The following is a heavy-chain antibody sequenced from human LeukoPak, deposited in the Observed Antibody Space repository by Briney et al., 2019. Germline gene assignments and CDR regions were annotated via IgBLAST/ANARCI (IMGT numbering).Heavy chain of an antibody. J-gene: IGHJ4*02. CDR2: INHSGST. D-gene: IGHD6-19*01. V-gene: IGHV4-4*02. Sequence: SGTLSLTCAVSGGSFSSSNWWSWVRQPPGKGLQWIGEINHSGSTNYNPSLKSRVTISVDTSKNQFSLKLSSVTAADTAVYYCASLGSGWIFDYWGQGTLVTVSS. CDR1: GGSFSSSNW. CDR3: ASLGSGWIFDY.